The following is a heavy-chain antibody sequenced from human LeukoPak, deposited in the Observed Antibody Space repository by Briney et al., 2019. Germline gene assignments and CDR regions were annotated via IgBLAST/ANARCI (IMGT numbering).Heavy chain of an antibody. J-gene: IGHJ4*02. Sequence: GGSLRLSCAASGFTFDDYAMHWVRQAPGKGLEWVSGISWNSGSIGYADSVKGRFTISRDNAKNSLYLQMNSLRAEDTAVYYCARGITFGGVSDYWGQGTLVTVSS. CDR1: GFTFDDYA. CDR2: ISWNSGSI. V-gene: IGHV3-9*01. CDR3: ARGITFGGVSDY. D-gene: IGHD3-16*01.